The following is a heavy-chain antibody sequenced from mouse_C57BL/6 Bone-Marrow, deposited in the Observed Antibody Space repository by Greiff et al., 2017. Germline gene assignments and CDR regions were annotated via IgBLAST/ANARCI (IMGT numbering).Heavy chain of an antibody. D-gene: IGHD3-3*01. CDR1: GFTFSDYG. V-gene: IGHV5-17*01. J-gene: IGHJ2*01. Sequence: EVMLVESGGGLVKPGGSLKLSCAASGFTFSDYGMHWVRQAPEKGLEWVAYISSGSSTIYYADTVKGRFPISRENAKNTLCLQMTSLGAEDTAMYYGARGGDGDYWGQGTTLTVSS. CDR3: ARGGDGDY. CDR2: ISSGSSTI.